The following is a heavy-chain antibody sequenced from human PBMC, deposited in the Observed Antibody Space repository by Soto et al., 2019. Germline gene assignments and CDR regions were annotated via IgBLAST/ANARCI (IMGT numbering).Heavy chain of an antibody. CDR1: GGSFSGYY. CDR3: ARERGAPTDYYDSSGPFDY. J-gene: IGHJ4*02. CDR2: INHSGST. Sequence: SETLSLTCAVYGGSFSGYYWSWIRQPPGKGLEWIGEINHSGSTNYNPSLKSRVTISVDTSKNQFSLKLSSVTAADTAVYYCARERGAPTDYYDSSGPFDYWGQGTLVTVSS. D-gene: IGHD3-22*01. V-gene: IGHV4-34*01.